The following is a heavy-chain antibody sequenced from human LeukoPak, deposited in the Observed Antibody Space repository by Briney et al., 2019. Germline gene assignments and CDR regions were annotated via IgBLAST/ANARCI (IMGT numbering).Heavy chain of an antibody. CDR2: ISRSSTTV. D-gene: IGHD3-3*01. J-gene: IGHJ4*02. Sequence: GGSLRLSCTASGFTFSSYSMNWVRQAPGKGLEWVSHISRSSTTVYYADSVKGRFTISRDNAKNSLYLQMNSLRAGDTAVYYCARVPTYSDFWSGYTIDYWGQGTLVTVSS. CDR3: ARVPTYSDFWSGYTIDY. CDR1: GFTFSSYS. V-gene: IGHV3-48*01.